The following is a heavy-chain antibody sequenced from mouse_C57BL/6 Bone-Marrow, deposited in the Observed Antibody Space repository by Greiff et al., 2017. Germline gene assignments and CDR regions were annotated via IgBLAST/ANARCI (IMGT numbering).Heavy chain of an antibody. CDR3: ARSTMVTSDY. D-gene: IGHD2-2*01. J-gene: IGHJ2*01. V-gene: IGHV1-62-3*01. Sequence: QVQLQQPGAELVKPGASVKLSCKASGYTFTSYWMHWVKQRPGRGLEWIGRIDPRSGNTYYNEKFKGKATLTADKSSSTAYMELRSLTSEDSAVYFCARSTMVTSDYWGQGTTLTVSS. CDR2: IDPRSGNT. CDR1: GYTFTSYW.